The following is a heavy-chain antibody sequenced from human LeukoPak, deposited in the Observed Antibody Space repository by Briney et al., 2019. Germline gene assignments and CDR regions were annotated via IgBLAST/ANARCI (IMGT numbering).Heavy chain of an antibody. CDR3: AKDNHDILTGLDY. Sequence: GGSLRLSCAASGFTFSSYAMHWVRQAPGKGLEWVAVISYDGSNKYYADSVKGRFTISRDNSKNTLYLQMNSLRAEDTAVYYCAKDNHDILTGLDYWGQGTLVTVSS. CDR1: GFTFSSYA. CDR2: ISYDGSNK. V-gene: IGHV3-30*04. D-gene: IGHD3-9*01. J-gene: IGHJ4*02.